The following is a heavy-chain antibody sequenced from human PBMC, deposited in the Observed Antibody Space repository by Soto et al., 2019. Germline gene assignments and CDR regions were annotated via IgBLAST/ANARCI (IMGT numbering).Heavy chain of an antibody. CDR1: GFTFGNYW. CDR2: INSDGSST. CDR3: TKVISTVGGDFDS. J-gene: IGHJ4*02. D-gene: IGHD3-16*01. Sequence: EVQLVESGGGLVKPGGSLRLSCAASGFTFGNYWMHWVRQAPGKGLVWVARINSDGSSTSYADSVKGRFTISRDNAKNTLYLQMNSLRAEDTAMYYCTKVISTVGGDFDSWGQGTLVTVSS. V-gene: IGHV3-74*01.